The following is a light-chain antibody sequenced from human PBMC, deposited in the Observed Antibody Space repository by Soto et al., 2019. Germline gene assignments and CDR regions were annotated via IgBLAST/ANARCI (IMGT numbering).Light chain of an antibody. Sequence: QSVLTQPPSASGSPGQRVTISCSGTSSNIGNNYVYWYRQLPGTAPKLLIYRDDQRPSGVPDRVSGSKSGTSASLAISGLLSEDEADYYCAAWDDSLSGPVFGGGTQLTVL. CDR2: RDD. CDR1: SSNIGNNY. J-gene: IGLJ3*02. V-gene: IGLV1-47*01. CDR3: AAWDDSLSGPV.